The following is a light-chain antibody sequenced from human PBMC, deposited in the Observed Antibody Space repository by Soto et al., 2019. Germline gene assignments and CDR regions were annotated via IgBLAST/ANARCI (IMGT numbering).Light chain of an antibody. CDR1: QSVSTY. J-gene: IGKJ1*01. CDR2: DVS. V-gene: IGKV3-11*01. CDR3: QHRSGWPPWT. Sequence: EIVLTQSPATLSLSPGERATLSCRASQSVSTYLAWDQQKPGQAPRLLIYDVSDRATGIPARFSGSGSGTNFTLAISGLEPEDFAVYYCQHRSGWPPWTFGQGTKVQI.